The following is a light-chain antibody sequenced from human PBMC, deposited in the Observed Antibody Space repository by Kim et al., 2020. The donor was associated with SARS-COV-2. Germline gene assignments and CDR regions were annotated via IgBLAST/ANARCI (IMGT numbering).Light chain of an antibody. CDR3: QTWGTGFVV. J-gene: IGLJ2*01. CDR2: VNSDGSH. Sequence: QPVLTQSPSASASLGASVKLTCTLSSGHSSYAIALLQQQPEKGPRYLMKVNSDGSHTRGDGIPDRFSGSSSGDERYLSISNLQSEDEADFYCQTWGTGFVVFGRGTKVTVL. CDR1: SGHSSYA. V-gene: IGLV4-69*01.